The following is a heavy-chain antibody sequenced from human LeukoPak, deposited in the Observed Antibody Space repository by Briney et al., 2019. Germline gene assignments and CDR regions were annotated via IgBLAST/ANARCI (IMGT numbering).Heavy chain of an antibody. Sequence: ASVKVSCKASGYTFTSYAMHWVRQAPGQRLEWMGWINAGNGNTKYLQKFQGRVTITRDTSASTAYMELSSLRSEDTAVYYCAREGRGGGFGDYTYGMDVWGQGTTVTASS. CDR2: INAGNGNT. V-gene: IGHV1-3*01. CDR3: AREGRGGGFGDYTYGMDV. CDR1: GYTFTSYA. J-gene: IGHJ6*02. D-gene: IGHD3-10*01.